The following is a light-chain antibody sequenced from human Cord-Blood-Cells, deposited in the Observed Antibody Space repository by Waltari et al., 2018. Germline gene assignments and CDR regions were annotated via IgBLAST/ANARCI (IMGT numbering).Light chain of an antibody. Sequence: QSALTQPPSASGSPGQSVTISCTGTSSDVGGYNYVSWYHQHPGNAPKLMIYEVSKRPSGVPDRFSGSKSGNTASLTVSGLQAEDEADYYCSSYAGSNNLVFGGVTKLTVL. CDR1: SSDVGGYNY. CDR3: SSYAGSNNLV. V-gene: IGLV2-8*01. CDR2: EVS. J-gene: IGLJ3*02.